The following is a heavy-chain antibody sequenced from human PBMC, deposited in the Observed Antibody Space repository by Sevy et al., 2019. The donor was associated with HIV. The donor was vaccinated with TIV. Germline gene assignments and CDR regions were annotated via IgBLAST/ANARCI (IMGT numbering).Heavy chain of an antibody. D-gene: IGHD2-15*01. CDR1: GFTFDDAW. V-gene: IGHV3-15*01. CDR3: TTEGLSCSDDNCYSEGFDS. Sequence: GGSLRLSCAPSGFTFDDAWMSWVRQVPGKGLEWVGRIKTKRDGGTTAYAAPVKGRFTISRDDSKNTLYLQMNSLKTEDTAVYYCTTEGLSCSDDNCYSEGFDSWGQGTLVTVSS. CDR2: IKTKRDGGTT. J-gene: IGHJ4*02.